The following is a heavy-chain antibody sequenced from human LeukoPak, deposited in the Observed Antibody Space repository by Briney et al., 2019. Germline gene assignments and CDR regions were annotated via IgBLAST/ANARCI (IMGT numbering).Heavy chain of an antibody. CDR2: ISYDGSNK. CDR1: GFTFSSYG. J-gene: IGHJ6*02. V-gene: IGHV3-30*18. CDR3: AKSYGDYEPGGPYYYGMDV. D-gene: IGHD4-17*01. Sequence: GGSPRLSCAASGFTFSSYGMHWVRQAPGKGLEWVAVISYDGSNKYYADSVKGRFTISRDNSKNTLYLQMNSLRAEDTAVYYCAKSYGDYEPGGPYYYGMDVWGQGTTVTVSS.